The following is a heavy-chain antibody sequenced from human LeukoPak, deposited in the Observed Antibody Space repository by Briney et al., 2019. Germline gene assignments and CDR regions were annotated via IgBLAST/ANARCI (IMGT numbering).Heavy chain of an antibody. CDR2: ISSSSSYI. V-gene: IGHV3-21*01. D-gene: IGHD6-19*01. CDR3: AREEDSSGFDDY. CDR1: GFTFSSYS. J-gene: IGHJ4*02. Sequence: PGGSLRLSCAASGFTFSSYSMNWVRQAPGKGLEWVSSISSSSSYIYYADSVNGRFTISRDNAKNSLYLQMNSLRAGDTAVYYCAREEDSSGFDDYWGQGTLVTVSS.